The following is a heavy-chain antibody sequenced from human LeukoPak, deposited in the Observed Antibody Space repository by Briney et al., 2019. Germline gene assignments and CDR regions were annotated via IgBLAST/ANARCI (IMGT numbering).Heavy chain of an antibody. Sequence: PGGSLRLSCAASGFTFSSYWMSWVRQAPGKGLEWVANIKQDGSEKYYVDSVKGRFTISRDNAKNSLYLQMNSLRAEDTAVYYCARGGEGAAIDYFDYWGQGTLVTVSS. CDR1: GFTFSSYW. D-gene: IGHD3-10*01. V-gene: IGHV3-7*05. CDR2: IKQDGSEK. J-gene: IGHJ4*02. CDR3: ARGGEGAAIDYFDY.